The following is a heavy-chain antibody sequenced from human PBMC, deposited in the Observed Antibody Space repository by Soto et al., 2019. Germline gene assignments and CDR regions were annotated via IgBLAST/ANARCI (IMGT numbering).Heavy chain of an antibody. D-gene: IGHD3-10*01. CDR1: GDSFSSISNHY. J-gene: IGHJ4*02. Sequence: SETLSLTCTFTGDSFSSISNHYCSWIRQPPGKGLEWLGYISYSGHTSYNPSLKSRLFISVDTSKNQVSLKLSSVTAADTAVYFCARRHGLDIDAYYWGQGILVTVSS. V-gene: IGHV4-59*08. CDR2: ISYSGHT. CDR3: ARRHGLDIDAYY.